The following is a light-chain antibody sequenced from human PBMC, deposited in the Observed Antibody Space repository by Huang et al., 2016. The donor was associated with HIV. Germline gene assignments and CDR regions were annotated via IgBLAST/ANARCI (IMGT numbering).Light chain of an antibody. J-gene: IGKJ4*01. V-gene: IGKV3-11*01. CDR3: QQRSDWLS. Sequence: IVLTQSPATLSFFPGQRVTPSCRASQSIGDNVAWYQHKPGQSPKLLIYDASHRATGIPDRFSGGGSGTDFTLTISSLEPEDFAVYYCQQRSDWLSFGGGTRV. CDR1: QSIGDN. CDR2: DAS.